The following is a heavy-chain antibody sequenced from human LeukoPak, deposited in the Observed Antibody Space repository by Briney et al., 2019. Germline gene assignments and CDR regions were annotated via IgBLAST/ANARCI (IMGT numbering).Heavy chain of an antibody. J-gene: IGHJ4*02. CDR1: GGSISSYY. CDR2: IYTSGST. Sequence: SETLSLTCTVSGGSISSYYWSWIRQPAGKGLEWIGRIYTSGSTNYNPSLKSRVTISIDTSKNQFSLKLSSVTAADTAVYYCARVGNRKYYGSGSYYFDYWGQGTLVTVSS. CDR3: ARVGNRKYYGSGSYYFDY. D-gene: IGHD3-10*01. V-gene: IGHV4-4*07.